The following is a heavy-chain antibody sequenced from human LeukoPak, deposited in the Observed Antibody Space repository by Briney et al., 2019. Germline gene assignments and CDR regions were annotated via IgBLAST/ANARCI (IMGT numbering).Heavy chain of an antibody. J-gene: IGHJ2*01. Sequence: ASVKVSCKASGGTFSSYAISWVRQAPGQGLEWMGGIIPIFGTANYAQKFQGRVTITADESTSTAYMELSSLRSEDTAVYYCARDRLIYDSSGYGLWGRGTLVTVSS. CDR2: IIPIFGTA. CDR1: GGTFSSYA. D-gene: IGHD3-22*01. V-gene: IGHV1-69*01. CDR3: ARDRLIYDSSGYGL.